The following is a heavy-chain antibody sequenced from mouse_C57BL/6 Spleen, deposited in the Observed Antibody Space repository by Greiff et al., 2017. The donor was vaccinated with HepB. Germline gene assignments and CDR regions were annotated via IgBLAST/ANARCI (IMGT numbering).Heavy chain of an antibody. Sequence: EVKVEESGEGLVKPGGSLKLSCAASGFTFSSYAMSWVRQTPEKRLEWVAYISSGGDYIYYADTVKGRFTISRDNARNTLYLQMSSLKSEDTAMYYCTRDVVATPMDYWGQGTSVTVSS. CDR2: ISSGGDYI. CDR1: GFTFSSYA. V-gene: IGHV5-9-1*02. CDR3: TRDVVATPMDY. D-gene: IGHD1-1*01. J-gene: IGHJ4*01.